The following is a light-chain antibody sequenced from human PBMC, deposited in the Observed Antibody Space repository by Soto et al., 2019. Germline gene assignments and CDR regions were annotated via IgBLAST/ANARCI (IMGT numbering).Light chain of an antibody. CDR1: QTIRSNY. Sequence: IVLTQSPATLSLSPGERATLSCRASQTIRSNYLAWYRQTPGQAPRLLIYGASNRATGIADRFSGSGSGTDFTLIISRLEPEDFALYYCQQYGSSPWTFGQGTKVEIK. CDR3: QQYGSSPWT. V-gene: IGKV3-20*01. CDR2: GAS. J-gene: IGKJ1*01.